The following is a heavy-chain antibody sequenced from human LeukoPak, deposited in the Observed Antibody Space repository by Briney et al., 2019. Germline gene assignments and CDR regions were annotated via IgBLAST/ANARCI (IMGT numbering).Heavy chain of an antibody. V-gene: IGHV4-34*01. CDR3: ARGQVVTEAFDY. CDR2: INHSGST. D-gene: IGHD4-23*01. CDR1: GGSFSGFY. Sequence: SSETLSLTCAVYGGSFSGFYWSWIRQPPGKGLEWIGEINHSGSTNYNTSLKSRVTISVDTSKNQFSLKLSSVTAADTAVYYCARGQVVTEAFDYWGQGTLVTVSS. J-gene: IGHJ4*02.